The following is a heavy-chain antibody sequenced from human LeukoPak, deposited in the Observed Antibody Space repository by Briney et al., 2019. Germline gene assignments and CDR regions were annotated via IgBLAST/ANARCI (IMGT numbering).Heavy chain of an antibody. J-gene: IGHJ5*01. CDR2: ISAYNGNT. D-gene: IGHD6-13*01. CDR1: GYTFTSYG. V-gene: IGHV1-18*01. Sequence: ASVKVSCKASGYTFTSYGISWVRQAPGQGLEWMGWISAYNGNTNYAQKLQGRVTMTTDTSTSTAYMELRSLRSDDTAVYYCARDGYSSSWYSNNWFDSWGQGTLVTVSS. CDR3: ARDGYSSSWYSNNWFDS.